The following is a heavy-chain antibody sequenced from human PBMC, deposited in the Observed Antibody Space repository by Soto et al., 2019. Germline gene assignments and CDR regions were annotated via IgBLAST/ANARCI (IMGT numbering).Heavy chain of an antibody. D-gene: IGHD4-4*01. J-gene: IGHJ6*03. CDR3: ARQSTVTTSIIPYYYYCMDV. V-gene: IGHV4-39*01. Sequence: QLQLQESGPGLVKPSETLSLTCTVSGGSISSSSYYWGWIRQPPGKGLEWIGSIYYSGSTYYNPSLKSRVTISVDTSKHQFSLKLSSVTAADTAVYYCARQSTVTTSIIPYYYYCMDVWGKGTTVTVSS. CDR2: IYYSGST. CDR1: GGSISSSSYY.